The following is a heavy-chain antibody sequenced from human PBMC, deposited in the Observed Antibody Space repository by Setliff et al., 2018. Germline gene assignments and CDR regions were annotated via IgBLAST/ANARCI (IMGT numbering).Heavy chain of an antibody. CDR1: GGSVSSGYYY. Sequence: PSETLSLTCNVSGGSVSSGYYYWDWIRQPPGKGLEWIGTVYYTGRTYYNPSLKSRVTIAVDAPDNHFSLKLRSVTAADTAVYYCARAPNDLGVDWLFNNYFDYWGHGTLV. D-gene: IGHD3-9*01. J-gene: IGHJ4*01. CDR3: ARAPNDLGVDWLFNNYFDY. V-gene: IGHV4-39*02. CDR2: VYYTGRT.